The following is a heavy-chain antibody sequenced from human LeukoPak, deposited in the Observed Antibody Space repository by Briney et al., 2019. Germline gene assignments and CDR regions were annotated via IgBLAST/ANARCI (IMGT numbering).Heavy chain of an antibody. V-gene: IGHV4-34*01. CDR1: GGSFSGYY. CDR2: INHSGST. J-gene: IGHJ3*02. CDR3: ASTIGEKDAFDI. Sequence: SETLSLTCAVYGGSFSGYYWSWIRQPPGKGLEWVGEINHSGSTNYNPSLKSRGTISVETSKNQFPLKLSSVTAADTAVYYGASTIGEKDAFDIWGQGTMVTVSS. D-gene: IGHD3-9*01.